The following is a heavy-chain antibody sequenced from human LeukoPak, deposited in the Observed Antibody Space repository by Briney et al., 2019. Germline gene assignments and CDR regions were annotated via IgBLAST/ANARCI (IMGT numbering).Heavy chain of an antibody. CDR3: ARDGPHYDLDV. Sequence: GGSLRLSCAACGFSFSSYGLHWVRQAPGKGLEWVAVISDDGSKTYYADSVRGRFTISRDNSKNSLYLQMNSLRAEDTAVYYCARDGPHYDLDVWGQGTTVTVSS. D-gene: IGHD3-3*01. CDR2: ISDDGSKT. V-gene: IGHV3-30-3*01. J-gene: IGHJ6*02. CDR1: GFSFSSYG.